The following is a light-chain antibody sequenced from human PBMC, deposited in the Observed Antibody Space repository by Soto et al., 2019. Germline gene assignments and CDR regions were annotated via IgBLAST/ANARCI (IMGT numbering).Light chain of an antibody. J-gene: IGKJ5*01. Sequence: EVVVTQSPATLSVSPGERATLSCRASESVGTHLAWYHQKPGQAPKLLIFDAYTRATGVQARFSGSGSGTEFTLTVRSLQPEDFATYYCKQSYSTPLTFGQGTRLEIK. CDR1: ESVGTH. V-gene: IGKV3-15*01. CDR2: DAY. CDR3: KQSYSTPLT.